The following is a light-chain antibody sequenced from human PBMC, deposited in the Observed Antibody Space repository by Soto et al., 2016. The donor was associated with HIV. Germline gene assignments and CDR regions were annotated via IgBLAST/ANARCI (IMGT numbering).Light chain of an antibody. CDR3: QAWDNSVV. CDR1: KLGDKY. CDR2: QDG. J-gene: IGLJ2*01. V-gene: IGLV3-1*01. Sequence: SYELTQPPSVSVSPGQTASITCSGDKLGDKYVCWYQQKAGQSPVLVIYQDGMRPSGIPERFSGSNSGNTATLTISGTQAMDEADYYCQAWDNSVVFGGRTKLTV.